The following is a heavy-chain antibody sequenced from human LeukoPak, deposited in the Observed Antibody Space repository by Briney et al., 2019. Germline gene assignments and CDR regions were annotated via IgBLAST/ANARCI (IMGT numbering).Heavy chain of an antibody. CDR1: GGSISSVDYY. D-gene: IGHD3-10*01. CDR3: ARIGGITMVRGVPGYYFDY. CDR2: IYYSGST. J-gene: IGHJ4*02. V-gene: IGHV4-30-4*01. Sequence: SETLSLTCTVSGGSISSVDYYWSWIRQPPGKGLEWIGYIYYSGSTYYNPSLKSRVTISVDTSKNQFSLKLSSVTAADTAVYYCARIGGITMVRGVPGYYFDYWGQGTLVTVSS.